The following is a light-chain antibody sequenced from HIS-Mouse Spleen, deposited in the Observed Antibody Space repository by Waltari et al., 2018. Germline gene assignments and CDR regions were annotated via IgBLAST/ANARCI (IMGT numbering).Light chain of an antibody. Sequence: SYELTQPPSVSVSPGQTARITCSGDALPKKYAYWYQQKFGQAPVLVIYADSKRPSGIPERFSGSSSGTMATLTISGAQVEDEADYYCYSTDSSGNHRVFGGGTKLTVL. V-gene: IGLV3-10*01. CDR1: ALPKKY. CDR2: ADS. J-gene: IGLJ2*01. CDR3: YSTDSSGNHRV.